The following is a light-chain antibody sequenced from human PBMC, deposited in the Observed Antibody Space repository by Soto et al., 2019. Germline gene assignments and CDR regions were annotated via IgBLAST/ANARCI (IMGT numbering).Light chain of an antibody. Sequence: EIVMTQSPATLSVSPGERATLSCRASQSVSSNLAWYQQKPGQAPRLLIYGASPRATGIPARFSGSWPGTEVTITNSSLQYEDFAVYYCQEDNNWPSITFGQGTRLEIK. V-gene: IGKV3-15*01. J-gene: IGKJ5*01. CDR2: GAS. CDR1: QSVSSN. CDR3: QEDNNWPSIT.